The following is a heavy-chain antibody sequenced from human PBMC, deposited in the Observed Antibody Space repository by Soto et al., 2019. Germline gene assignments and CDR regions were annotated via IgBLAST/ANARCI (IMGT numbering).Heavy chain of an antibody. Sequence: GGSLRLSCAASGFTVSSNYMSWVRQAPGKGLEWVSVIYSGGSTYYADTVKGRFTISRHNSKNTLYLQMNSLRAEDTAVYYCARSPRVGVTVSTELYYYYYMDVWGKGTTVTVSS. D-gene: IGHD4-17*01. J-gene: IGHJ6*03. V-gene: IGHV3-53*04. CDR3: ARSPRVGVTVSTELYYYYYMDV. CDR2: IYSGGST. CDR1: GFTVSSNY.